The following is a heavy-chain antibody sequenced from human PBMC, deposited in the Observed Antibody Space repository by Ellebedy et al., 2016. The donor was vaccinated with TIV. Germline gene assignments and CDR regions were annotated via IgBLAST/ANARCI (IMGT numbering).Heavy chain of an antibody. Sequence: GESLKISCEGSGDIFSTFWIGWVRQMPGKGLEWMGIIYIGDSNVRYSPPFQGQVSISADKSISTSYLQWSSLKASDTAIYYCARAATYDFWSDWGQGTLVTVSS. CDR1: GDIFSTFW. D-gene: IGHD3-3*01. CDR2: IYIGDSNV. CDR3: ARAATYDFWSD. V-gene: IGHV5-51*01. J-gene: IGHJ4*02.